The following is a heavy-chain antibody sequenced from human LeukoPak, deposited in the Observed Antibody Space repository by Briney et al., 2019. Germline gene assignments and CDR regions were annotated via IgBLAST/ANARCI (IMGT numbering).Heavy chain of an antibody. CDR2: ISGSGGST. Sequence: GGSLRLSCAASGFTFSSYAMSWVRQAPGKGLEWVSAISGSGGSTYYADSVKGRFTISRDNSKNTLYLQMNSLRAEDTAVYYCAKHIHYDFWSGFPYMDVWGKGTTVTVSS. J-gene: IGHJ6*03. CDR1: GFTFSSYA. D-gene: IGHD3-3*01. V-gene: IGHV3-23*01. CDR3: AKHIHYDFWSGFPYMDV.